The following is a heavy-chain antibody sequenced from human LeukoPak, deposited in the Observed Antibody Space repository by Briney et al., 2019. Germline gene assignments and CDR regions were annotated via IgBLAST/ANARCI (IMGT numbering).Heavy chain of an antibody. CDR1: GGSISSGGYS. CDR2: IYHSGST. D-gene: IGHD5-12*01. V-gene: IGHV4-30-2*01. CDR3: ARGTGYDPTFDY. J-gene: IGHJ4*02. Sequence: SQTLSLTCAVSGGSISSGGYSWSWIRQPPGKGLEWIGYIYHSGSTYYNPSLKSRVTISVDRSKNQFSLKLSSVTAADTAVYYCARGTGYDPTFDYWGQGTLVAVSS.